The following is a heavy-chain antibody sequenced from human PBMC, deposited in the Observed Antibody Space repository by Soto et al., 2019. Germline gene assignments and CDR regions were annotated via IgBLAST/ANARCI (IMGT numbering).Heavy chain of an antibody. CDR1: GYTFIRYG. J-gene: IGHJ6*02. Sequence: QVQLVQSAAEVKKPGASVKVSCKASGYTFIRYGITWVRQAPGQGLEWMGWISPYNDYTIYAQKLQGRVTISTDTATRPVYMELRGLKFHDTALYYCARGGYYDNSCGKLSHYGLDVWGQGTSVTLSS. V-gene: IGHV1-18*01. CDR2: ISPYNDYT. CDR3: ARGGYYDNSCGKLSHYGLDV. D-gene: IGHD3-16*01.